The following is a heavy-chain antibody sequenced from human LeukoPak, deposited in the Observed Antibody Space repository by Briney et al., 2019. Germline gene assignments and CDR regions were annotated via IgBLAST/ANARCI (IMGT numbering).Heavy chain of an antibody. D-gene: IGHD3-10*01. V-gene: IGHV1-8*01. Sequence: ASVTVSCKSSVYTFTNYDINWVRQATGQGLEWMGWMNPNSGNTGYAQKFQGRVTMTRNTSISTAYMELSSLRSEDTAVYYCARGMLYYYGSGSYYNEDYWGQGTLVTVSS. J-gene: IGHJ4*02. CDR3: ARGMLYYYGSGSYYNEDY. CDR1: VYTFTNYD. CDR2: MNPNSGNT.